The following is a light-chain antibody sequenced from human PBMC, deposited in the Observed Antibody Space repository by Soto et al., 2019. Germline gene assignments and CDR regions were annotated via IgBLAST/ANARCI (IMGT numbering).Light chain of an antibody. CDR2: AAS. CDR3: QQYGSSPIT. Sequence: EIVLTQSPATLSFSPGERATLSCGASADVSSSYVAWYQQKSGLAPRLLIHAASSRATGIPDRFSGSKSGTDFTLTIRRLEPEDAGVYYCQQYGSSPITFGQGTRLDLK. CDR1: ADVSSSY. V-gene: IGKV3D-20*01. J-gene: IGKJ5*01.